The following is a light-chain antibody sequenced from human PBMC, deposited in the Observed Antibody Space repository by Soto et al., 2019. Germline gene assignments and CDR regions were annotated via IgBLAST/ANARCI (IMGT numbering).Light chain of an antibody. Sequence: QSVLTQPASVSGSPGQSITISCTGTSSDVGSYKLVSWYQQHPGKAPKLMISEVSKRPSGISDRFSGSKSGSTASLTISGLQAEDEDDYYCCSYAGTRTHTVFGGGTQLTVL. CDR2: EVS. CDR3: CSYAGTRTHTV. CDR1: SSDVGSYKL. V-gene: IGLV2-23*02. J-gene: IGLJ7*01.